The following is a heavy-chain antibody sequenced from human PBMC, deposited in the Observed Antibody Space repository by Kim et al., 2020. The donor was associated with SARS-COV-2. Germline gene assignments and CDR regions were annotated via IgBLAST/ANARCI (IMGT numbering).Heavy chain of an antibody. Sequence: SETLSLTCTVSGGSISSYYWSWIRQPVGKGLEWIGRIYTSGSTNYNPSLKSRVTMSVDTSKNQFSLKLSSVTAADTAVYYCARAGYSSGRYYYYGMDVWGQGTTVTVSS. CDR2: IYTSGST. CDR1: GGSISSYY. V-gene: IGHV4-4*07. D-gene: IGHD6-19*01. J-gene: IGHJ6*02. CDR3: ARAGYSSGRYYYYGMDV.